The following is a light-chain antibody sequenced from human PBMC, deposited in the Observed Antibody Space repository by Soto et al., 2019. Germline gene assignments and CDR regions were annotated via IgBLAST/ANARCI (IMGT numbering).Light chain of an antibody. CDR3: QSYASGLRSWV. V-gene: IGLV1-40*01. Sequence: QSVLTQPPSVSGAPGQSVTISCTGSSSNIGAGYDVHWYQQLPGTAPKLLIYGNSNRPSGVPDRFSGSKSGISAALAITGLQAEDEADYYCQSYASGLRSWVFGGGTKLTVL. J-gene: IGLJ3*02. CDR2: GNS. CDR1: SSNIGAGYD.